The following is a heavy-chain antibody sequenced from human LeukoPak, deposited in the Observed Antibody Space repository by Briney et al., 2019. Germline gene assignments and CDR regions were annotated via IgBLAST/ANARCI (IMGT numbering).Heavy chain of an antibody. CDR2: IVVGSGNT. CDR1: GFTFTSSA. Sequence: SVKVSCKASGFTFTSSAMQWVRQARGQRLEWIGWIVVGSGNTNYAQKFQERVTITRDMSTSTAYMELSSLRSEDTAVYYCAAGYCSGGSCYFPGFDYWGQGTLVTASS. CDR3: AAGYCSGGSCYFPGFDY. V-gene: IGHV1-58*02. J-gene: IGHJ4*02. D-gene: IGHD2-15*01.